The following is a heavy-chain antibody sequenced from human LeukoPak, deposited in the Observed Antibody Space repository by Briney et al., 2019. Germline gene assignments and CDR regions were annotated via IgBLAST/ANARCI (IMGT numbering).Heavy chain of an antibody. CDR1: GFTFSSYS. Sequence: GGSLRLSCAASGFTFSSYSMNWVRQAPGKGLEWVSYISSSCSTIYYADSVKGRFTISRDNAKNSLCLQTNSLRDEDTAVYYCAREPLDYWGQGTLVTVSS. CDR3: AREPLDY. V-gene: IGHV3-48*02. CDR2: ISSSCSTI. J-gene: IGHJ4*02.